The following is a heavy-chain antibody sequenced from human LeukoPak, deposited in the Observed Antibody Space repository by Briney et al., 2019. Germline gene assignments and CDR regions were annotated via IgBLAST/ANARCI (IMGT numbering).Heavy chain of an antibody. V-gene: IGHV3-21*01. CDR2: ISSSSSYI. D-gene: IGHD6-19*01. J-gene: IGHJ4*02. Sequence: GGSLRLSCAASGFTFSSYIMSWVRQAPGKGLEWVSSISSSSSYIYYADSVKGRFTISRDNAKNSLYLKMNSLRGEDTAVYYCARSQWLATPDYVDYWGQGTLVTVSS. CDR3: ARSQWLATPDYVDY. CDR1: GFTFSSYI.